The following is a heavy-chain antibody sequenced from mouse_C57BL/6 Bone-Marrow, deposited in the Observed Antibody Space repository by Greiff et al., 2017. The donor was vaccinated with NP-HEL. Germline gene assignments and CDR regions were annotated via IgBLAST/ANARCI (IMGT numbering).Heavy chain of an antibody. V-gene: IGHV1-64*01. J-gene: IGHJ1*03. D-gene: IGHD1-1*01. CDR3: AGWGPCYNGSSYPFEG. Sequence: VQLQQPGAELVKPGASVKLSCKASGYTFTSYWMHWVKQRPGQGLEWIGMIHPNSGSTNYNEKFKSKATLTVDTSSSTAYMQLSSLTSEDSAVYYCAGWGPCYNGSSYPFEGWGTGTTVTVAS. CDR2: IHPNSGST. CDR1: GYTFTSYW.